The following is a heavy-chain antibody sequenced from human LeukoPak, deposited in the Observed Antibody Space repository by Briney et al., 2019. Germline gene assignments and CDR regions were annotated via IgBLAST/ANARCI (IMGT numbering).Heavy chain of an antibody. Sequence: GGSLRLSCAASGFTFSNYAMSWVRQAPGKGLEWVSVISFTGGSTYYADSVKGRFTTSRDNSKNTVDLQMNSLRAEDTAVYYCAKSPYYDSTSAEDYFDYWGQGTPVTVSS. CDR3: AKSPYYDSTSAEDYFDY. J-gene: IGHJ4*02. CDR2: ISFTGGST. CDR1: GFTFSNYA. V-gene: IGHV3-23*01. D-gene: IGHD3-22*01.